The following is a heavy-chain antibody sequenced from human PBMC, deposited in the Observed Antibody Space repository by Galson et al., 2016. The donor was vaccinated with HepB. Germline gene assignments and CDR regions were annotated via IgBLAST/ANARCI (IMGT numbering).Heavy chain of an antibody. CDR1: GFTLSNYD. Sequence: SLRLSCAASGFTLSNYDSHWVRQAPGKELEWVALISYDGNHKYYADSVKGRFTISRDSSKNTLYLQMDSLRAEDTAVYYCVKEGYRFFSDCDNSTPTDAFDIWGQGTMVTVSS. J-gene: IGHJ3*02. CDR3: VKEGYRFFSDCDNSTPTDAFDI. V-gene: IGHV3-30*18. CDR2: ISYDGNHK. D-gene: IGHD2-21*02.